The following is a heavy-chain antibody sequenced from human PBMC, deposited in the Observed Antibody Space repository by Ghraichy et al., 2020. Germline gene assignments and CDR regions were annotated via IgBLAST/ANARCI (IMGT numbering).Heavy chain of an antibody. Sequence: GGSLRLSCAASGFTLSSYWMYWVRLVPGKGLEWLSHISPAGNIINYAGSVRGRFTISRDIAKNTLYLQMNSLRAEDTAVYFCARGESGLGDWGQGTLGTVSA. CDR1: GFTLSSYW. CDR2: ISPAGNII. J-gene: IGHJ4*02. D-gene: IGHD3-16*01. V-gene: IGHV3-74*01. CDR3: ARGESGLGD.